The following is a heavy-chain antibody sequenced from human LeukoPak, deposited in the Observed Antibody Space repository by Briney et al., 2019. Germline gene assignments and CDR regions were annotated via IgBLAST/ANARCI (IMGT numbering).Heavy chain of an antibody. CDR3: ARRRGDYGSGELNI. V-gene: IGHV4-39*02. CDR1: GDSISSSSYY. D-gene: IGHD3-10*01. J-gene: IGHJ3*02. Sequence: SETLSLTCTVSGDSISSSSYYWGWIRQPPGKGLEWIGSIYYSGSTYYNPSLKSRVTISVDPSKNHFSLKLSSVTAADTAVYYCARRRGDYGSGELNIWGQGTMVTVSS. CDR2: IYYSGST.